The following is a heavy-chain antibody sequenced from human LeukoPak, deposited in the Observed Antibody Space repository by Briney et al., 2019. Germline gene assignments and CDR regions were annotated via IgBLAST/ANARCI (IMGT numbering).Heavy chain of an antibody. CDR3: GSSPAYSSSWYAIDN. CDR1: GFTFSNYD. Sequence: GGSLRLSCATSGFTFSNYDMHWVRQAAGKGLEWVSGIGTAGDTYYPASVKGRFTISRENAKNSLYLQMNSLSAGDTAVYYCGSSPAYSSSWYAIDNWGQGTLVTVSS. CDR2: IGTAGDT. J-gene: IGHJ4*02. D-gene: IGHD6-13*01. V-gene: IGHV3-13*01.